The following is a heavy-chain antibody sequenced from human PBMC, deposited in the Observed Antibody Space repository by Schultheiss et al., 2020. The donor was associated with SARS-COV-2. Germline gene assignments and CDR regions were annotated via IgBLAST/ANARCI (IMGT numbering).Heavy chain of an antibody. D-gene: IGHD6-13*01. CDR1: GFTFSTYG. CDR2: ISYDGSNK. V-gene: IGHV3-30*03. CDR3: ARDRARYSSSWYSVYYYYGMDV. J-gene: IGHJ6*02. Sequence: GGSLRLSCAASGFTFSTYGMHWVRQAPGKGLEWVAAISYDGSNKYYADSVKGRFTISRDNSKNTLYLQMNSLRAEDTAVYYCARDRARYSSSWYSVYYYYGMDVWGQGTTVTVSS.